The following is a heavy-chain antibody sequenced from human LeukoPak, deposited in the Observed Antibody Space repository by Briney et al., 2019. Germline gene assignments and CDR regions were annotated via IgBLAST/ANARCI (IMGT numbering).Heavy chain of an antibody. CDR3: ARSQEQQLSRMFDY. CDR2: VSRSGSTI. J-gene: IGHJ4*02. CDR1: GFTFSSYE. Sequence: PGGSLRLSCAASGFTFSSYEMNWVRQAPGKGLEWVSYVSRSGSTIYYADSVTGRFTISRDNAKNSLYLQMNSLRAEDTTIYYCARSQEQQLSRMFDYWGQGTLVTVSS. D-gene: IGHD6-13*01. V-gene: IGHV3-48*03.